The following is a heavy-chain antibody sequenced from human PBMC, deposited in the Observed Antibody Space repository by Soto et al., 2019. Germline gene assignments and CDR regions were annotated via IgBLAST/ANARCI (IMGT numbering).Heavy chain of an antibody. J-gene: IGHJ4*02. D-gene: IGHD5-18*01. CDR1: GGSISSYY. Sequence: SETLSLTCTVSGGSISSYYWSWFRQPPGRGLEWIGYIYYSGSTNYNPSLKSRVTISVDTSKNQFSLKLSSVTAADTAVYYCARTVHGYSSGPDFDYWGQGTLVTVSS. CDR3: ARTVHGYSSGPDFDY. CDR2: IYYSGST. V-gene: IGHV4-59*08.